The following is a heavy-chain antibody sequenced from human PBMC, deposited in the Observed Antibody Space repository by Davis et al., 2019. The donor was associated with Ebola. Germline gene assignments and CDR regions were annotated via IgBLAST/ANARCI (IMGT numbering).Heavy chain of an antibody. CDR3: ARDRDYDVLGYGMDV. D-gene: IGHD4-17*01. CDR2: IYYSGST. J-gene: IGHJ6*02. V-gene: IGHV4-31*03. CDR1: GGSISSGGYY. Sequence: PSETLSLTCTVSGGSISSGGYYWSWIRQHPGKGLEWIGYIYYSGSTYYNPSLKSRVTMSVDTSKNQFSLKLSSVTAADTAVYYCARDRDYDVLGYGMDVWGQGTTVTVSS.